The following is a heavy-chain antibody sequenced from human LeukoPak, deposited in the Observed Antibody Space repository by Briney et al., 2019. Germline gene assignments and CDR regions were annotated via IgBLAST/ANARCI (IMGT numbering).Heavy chain of an antibody. V-gene: IGHV3-74*01. CDR2: INTDGSNT. CDR1: GFTFSSYW. Sequence: GGSLRLSCAASGFTFSSYWMHWVRQAPGKGLVWVSRINTDGSNTNYADSVKGRFTISRDNAKNTLYLQMSSLRAEDTAVCYCARDFLHLGGWGQGTMVTVSS. J-gene: IGHJ3*01. CDR3: ARDFLHLGG. D-gene: IGHD3-16*01.